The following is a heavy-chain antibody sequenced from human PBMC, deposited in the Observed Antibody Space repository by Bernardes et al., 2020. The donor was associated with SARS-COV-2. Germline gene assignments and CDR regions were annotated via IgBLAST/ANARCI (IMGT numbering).Heavy chain of an antibody. CDR3: AKVPTLMTPRSFDY. Sequence: SETLSLTCAVYGGFFSDYYWTWIRQSPGKGLEWIAEINHSENTNYNPSLRSRVTISVDTSKNQFSLELRSVTAEDTAVYYCAKVPTLMTPRSFDYWGQGTVVTVSS. CDR1: GGFFSDYY. V-gene: IGHV4-34*01. CDR2: INHSENT. J-gene: IGHJ4*02.